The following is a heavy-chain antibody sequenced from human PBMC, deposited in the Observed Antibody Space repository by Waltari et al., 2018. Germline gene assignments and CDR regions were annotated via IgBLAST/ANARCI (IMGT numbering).Heavy chain of an antibody. Sequence: QVQLQESGPGLVKPSETLSLTCAVSGYSISSGYYWGWIRKPPGKGLEWIGSIYHSGSTYYNPSLKSRVTISVDTSKNQFSLKLSSVTAADTAVYYCATLGFLEWPEPDYWGQGTLVTVSS. J-gene: IGHJ4*02. CDR2: IYHSGST. V-gene: IGHV4-38-2*01. CDR3: ATLGFLEWPEPDY. CDR1: GYSISSGYY. D-gene: IGHD3-3*01.